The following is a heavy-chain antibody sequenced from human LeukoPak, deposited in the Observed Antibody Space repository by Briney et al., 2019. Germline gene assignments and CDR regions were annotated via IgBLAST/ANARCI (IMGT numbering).Heavy chain of an antibody. J-gene: IGHJ4*02. CDR3: ARAPLDGSGSYYPLDY. CDR1: GGSISSGGYY. V-gene: IGHV4-31*03. D-gene: IGHD3-10*01. CDR2: IYYSGST. Sequence: PSETLSLTCTVSGGSISSGGYYWSWIRQHPGKGLEWIGYIYYSGSTYYNPPLKSRVTISVDTSKNQFSLKLSSVTAADTAVYYCARAPLDGSGSYYPLDYWGQGTLVTVSS.